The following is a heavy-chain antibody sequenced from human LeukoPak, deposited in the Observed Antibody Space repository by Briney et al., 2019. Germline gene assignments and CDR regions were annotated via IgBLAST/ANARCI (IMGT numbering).Heavy chain of an antibody. CDR3: AKGPRWIQLWSFDY. CDR1: GFTFDDYT. D-gene: IGHD5-18*01. V-gene: IGHV3-43*01. Sequence: GGSLRLSCAASGFTFDDYTMHWVRQAPGKGLEWVSLISWDGGSTYYADSVKGRFTIFRDNSKNSLYLQMNSLRTEDTALYYCAKGPRWIQLWSFDYWGQGTLVTVSS. CDR2: ISWDGGST. J-gene: IGHJ4*02.